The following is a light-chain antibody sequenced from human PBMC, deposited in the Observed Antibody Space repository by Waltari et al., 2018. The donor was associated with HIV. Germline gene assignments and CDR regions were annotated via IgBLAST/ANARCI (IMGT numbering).Light chain of an antibody. J-gene: IGLJ2*01. CDR1: NLGEKL. CDR2: AEK. CDR3: QTWDNSAGV. Sequence: SYELTQPSSVSVSPGQTVRITCSGDNLGEKLVCWYQQKPGQSPLLLIYAEKKRPSGIPERFAASNSGNTATLAITETQTMDEADYYCQTWDNSAGVFGGGTKLTVL. V-gene: IGLV3-1*01.